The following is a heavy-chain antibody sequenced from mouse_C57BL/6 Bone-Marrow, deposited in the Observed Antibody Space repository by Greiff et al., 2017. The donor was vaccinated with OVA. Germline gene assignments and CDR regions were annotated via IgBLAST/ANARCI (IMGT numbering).Heavy chain of an antibody. D-gene: IGHD2-3*01. Sequence: VQLQQSGAELARPGASVKLSCKASGYTFTSYGISWVKQRTGQGLEWIGEIYPRSGNTYYNEKFKGKATLTADKSSSTAYMELRSLTSEDAAVYFCARGGWLLHAYWGQGTLVTVSA. J-gene: IGHJ3*01. CDR2: IYPRSGNT. CDR1: GYTFTSYG. V-gene: IGHV1-81*01. CDR3: ARGGWLLHAY.